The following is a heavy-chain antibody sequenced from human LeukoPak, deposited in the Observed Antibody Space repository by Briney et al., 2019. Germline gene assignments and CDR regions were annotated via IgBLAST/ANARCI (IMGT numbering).Heavy chain of an antibody. D-gene: IGHD1-26*01. V-gene: IGHV3-30-3*01. CDR1: GFTFSSYA. Sequence: PGGSPRLSCAASGFTFSSYAMHWVRQAPGKGLEWVAVISYDGSNKYYADSVKGRFTISRDNSKNTLYLQMNSLRAEDTAVYYCARCDRRGSGSYYPGNYWGQGTLVTVSS. CDR2: ISYDGSNK. CDR3: ARCDRRGSGSYYPGNY. J-gene: IGHJ4*02.